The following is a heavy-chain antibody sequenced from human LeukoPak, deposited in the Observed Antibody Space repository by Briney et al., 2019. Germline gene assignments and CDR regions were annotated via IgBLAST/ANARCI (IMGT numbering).Heavy chain of an antibody. D-gene: IGHD6-19*01. CDR1: GGSISSYY. CDR3: ARYSGWYGGADY. V-gene: IGHV4-59*01. CDR2: IFYSGST. J-gene: IGHJ4*02. Sequence: SETLSLTCTVSGGSISSYYWSWVRQPPGKGLEWIGYIFYSGSTNYNPSLKSRVTISVDTPKNQFSLKLSSVTAADTAVYYCARYSGWYGGADYWGQGTLVIVSS.